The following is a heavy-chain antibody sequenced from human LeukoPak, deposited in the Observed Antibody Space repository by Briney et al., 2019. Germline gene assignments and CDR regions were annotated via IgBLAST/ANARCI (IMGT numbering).Heavy chain of an antibody. CDR1: GYSISSDYY. CDR3: ARVGWNFKYYFDY. D-gene: IGHD1-7*01. Sequence: PSETLSLTCVVSGYSISSDYYWGWIRQPPGKGLEWIGSIYHSGGTYYNPSLKSRVTLSVDTSKNQFSLKLNSVTAADTAVYYCARVGWNFKYYFDYWGQGTLVTVSS. CDR2: IYHSGGT. V-gene: IGHV4-38-2*01. J-gene: IGHJ4*02.